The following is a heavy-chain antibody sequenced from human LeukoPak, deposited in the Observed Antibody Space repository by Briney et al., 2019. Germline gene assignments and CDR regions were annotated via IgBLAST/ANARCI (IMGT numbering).Heavy chain of an antibody. CDR2: ISASGSGT. V-gene: IGHV3-23*01. CDR3: AKGRDTSGRQNFDF. J-gene: IGHJ4*02. CDR1: GFTFTSYA. D-gene: IGHD6-19*01. Sequence: GGSLRPSCEASGFTFTSYAMHRVRQAPGKGLEWVSSISASGSGTFYTDSMNGRFTISRDNAKKTFFLQMKNLRPGDTALYYCAKGRDTSGRQNFDFWGQGTLVTVSS.